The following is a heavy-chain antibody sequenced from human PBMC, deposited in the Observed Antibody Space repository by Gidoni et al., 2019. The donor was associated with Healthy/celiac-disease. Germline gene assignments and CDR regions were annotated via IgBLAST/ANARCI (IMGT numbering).Heavy chain of an antibody. Sequence: QVQLQESGPGLVKPSELLSLTCTVSGVSISSYYWSWIRQPPGKGLEWVGYIYYSGSTNYNPSLKSRVTISVDTSKNQFSLKLSSVTAADTAVYYCARQDNHNWFDPWGQGTLVTVSS. J-gene: IGHJ5*02. CDR3: ARQDNHNWFDP. CDR1: GVSISSYY. D-gene: IGHD1-20*01. V-gene: IGHV4-59*08. CDR2: IYYSGST.